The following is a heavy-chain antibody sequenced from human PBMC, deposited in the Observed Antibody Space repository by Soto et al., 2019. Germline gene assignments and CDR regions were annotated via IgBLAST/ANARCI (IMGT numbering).Heavy chain of an antibody. CDR3: ARGISTTRYYYYYGMDV. Sequence: ASVKVSCKASGYTLTSYYLHWVRQAPGQGPEWMGIINPSGGITNDAQKFQDRVTMTSDTSTSTVYMELSSLRSEDTAAYYCARGISTTRYYYYYGMDVWGQGTTVTV. CDR2: INPSGGIT. J-gene: IGHJ6*02. CDR1: GYTLTSYY. D-gene: IGHD2-2*01. V-gene: IGHV1-46*01.